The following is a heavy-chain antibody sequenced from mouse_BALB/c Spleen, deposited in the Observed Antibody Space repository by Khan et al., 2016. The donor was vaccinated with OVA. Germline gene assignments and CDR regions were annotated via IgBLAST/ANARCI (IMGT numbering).Heavy chain of an antibody. V-gene: IGHV7-3*02. J-gene: IGHJ1*01. CDR3: ARETVVDIYWYLDV. CDR2: IRNKANGYST. Sequence: EVELVESGGGLVQPGGSLRLSCATSGCTFTDYYITWVRQPPGKALEWLGFIRNKANGYSTEYIASVKGRFTVSRDNSQSIVYHQMNTLRAEDSATYYCARETVVDIYWYLDVWGAGTTVTVSS. CDR1: GCTFTDYY. D-gene: IGHD1-1*01.